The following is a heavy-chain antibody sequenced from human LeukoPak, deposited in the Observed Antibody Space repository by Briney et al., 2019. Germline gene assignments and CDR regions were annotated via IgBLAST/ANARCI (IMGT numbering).Heavy chain of an antibody. J-gene: IGHJ4*02. CDR2: ISGSSLYI. V-gene: IGHV3-21*01. Sequence: PGGSLRLSCAASKFTFSSYSMNWVRQAPGKGLEWVSSISGSSLYIYYADSLKGRFTISRDNAKNSLYLQMNSLRAEDTAVYYCARGEGDYGGNFVGDYWGQGILVTVSS. D-gene: IGHD4-23*01. CDR3: ARGEGDYGGNFVGDY. CDR1: KFTFSSYS.